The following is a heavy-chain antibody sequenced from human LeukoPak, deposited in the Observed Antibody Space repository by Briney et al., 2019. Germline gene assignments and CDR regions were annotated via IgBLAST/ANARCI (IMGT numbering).Heavy chain of an antibody. V-gene: IGHV3-30-3*01. D-gene: IGHD1-7*01. CDR1: GFSFSTYI. CDR3: ARGSITGTNYAEHLHH. J-gene: IGHJ1*01. Sequence: GRSLRLSCAASGFSFSTYIMHWVRQAPGKGLAWVAVISNDENIKHYADSVEGRFTISRDNSKNTLYLQMNSLRDEDTAMYYCARGSITGTNYAEHLHHWGQGTLVTVSS. CDR2: ISNDENIK.